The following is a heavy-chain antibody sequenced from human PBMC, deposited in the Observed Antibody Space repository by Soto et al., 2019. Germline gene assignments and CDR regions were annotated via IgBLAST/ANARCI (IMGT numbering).Heavy chain of an antibody. D-gene: IGHD6-19*01. CDR2: INPTTGAT. J-gene: IGHJ5*02. Sequence: ASVKVSCKASGYTFTAQYLHWVRKAPGEGLEWMGWINPTTGATRYAQKFQGRVTMTRDTSMSTAYFEVRSLRPDDTAVYYCAKGDSSWVSWFDPWGQGTLVTVSS. CDR3: AKGDSSWVSWFDP. CDR1: GYTFTAQY. V-gene: IGHV1-2*02.